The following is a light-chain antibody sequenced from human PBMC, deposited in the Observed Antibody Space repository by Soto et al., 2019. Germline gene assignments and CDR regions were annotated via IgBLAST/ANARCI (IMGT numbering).Light chain of an antibody. V-gene: IGKV1-39*01. CDR2: TPS. CDR3: QQSYNGPFT. CDR1: QSIRRY. Sequence: IQMTQAPSSRSASVGDRVTVTCRAGQSIRRYLNWYQKSPGKAPKLLIYTPSTLQTGVPSRFSGSGSGTDFTLTISSLQPEDFATYYCQQSYNGPFTFGPGTKVDIK. J-gene: IGKJ3*01.